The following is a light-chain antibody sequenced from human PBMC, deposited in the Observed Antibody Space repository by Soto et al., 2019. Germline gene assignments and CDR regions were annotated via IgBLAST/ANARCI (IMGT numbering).Light chain of an antibody. CDR3: QKHNSAPLF. Sequence: DIRMTQSPSTLSASVGDRVTITCRASKGINHYLAWFQQKPGKVPKLLIYATSTLQSGVPYRFSGSGFGTDFTLTISSLQPEDVATYYCQKHNSAPLFFGPGTKVEIK. J-gene: IGKJ3*01. V-gene: IGKV1-27*01. CDR1: KGINHY. CDR2: ATS.